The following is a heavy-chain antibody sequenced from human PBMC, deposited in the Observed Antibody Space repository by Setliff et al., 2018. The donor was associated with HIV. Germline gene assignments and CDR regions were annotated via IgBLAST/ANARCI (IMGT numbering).Heavy chain of an antibody. D-gene: IGHD5-12*01. CDR3: ARDRLPAEVAVSGDWFDP. V-gene: IGHV1-18*01. J-gene: IGHJ5*02. Sequence: RASVKVSCKASGYSFTSYGFSWVRQAPGQGLEWVGWISAYNDNTNYAQKFQGRVTMTTDASTSTAYMEVRSLRSDDTAVYYCARDRLPAEVAVSGDWFDPWGQGTLVTVSS. CDR1: GYSFTSYG. CDR2: ISAYNDNT.